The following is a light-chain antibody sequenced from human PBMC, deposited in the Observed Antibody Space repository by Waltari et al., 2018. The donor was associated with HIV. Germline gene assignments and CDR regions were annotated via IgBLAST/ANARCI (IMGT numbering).Light chain of an antibody. V-gene: IGLV3-21*04. Sequence: SYVLTQPPSVSVAPGKTARITCGGNNIGSKSGHWDQQKPGQAPVLVIYDNTDRPSGITERFSGSNAGNTAARTSSRVEAGDEADYYCQVWDSSTDDVFGTGTKVTVL. J-gene: IGLJ1*01. CDR1: NIGSKS. CDR3: QVWDSSTDDV. CDR2: DNT.